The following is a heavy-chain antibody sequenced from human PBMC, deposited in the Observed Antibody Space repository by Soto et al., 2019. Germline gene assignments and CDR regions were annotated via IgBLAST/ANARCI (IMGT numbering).Heavy chain of an antibody. J-gene: IGHJ5*02. CDR1: GGSFSGYY. V-gene: IGHV4-34*01. D-gene: IGHD4-17*01. CDR3: ARAIYGDRTYNWFDP. Sequence: SEILSLTCAVYGGSFSGYYWSWIRQPPGKGLEWIGEINHSGSTNYNPSLKSRVTISVDTSKNQFSLKLSSVTAADTAVYYCARAIYGDRTYNWFDPWGQGTLVTVSS. CDR2: INHSGST.